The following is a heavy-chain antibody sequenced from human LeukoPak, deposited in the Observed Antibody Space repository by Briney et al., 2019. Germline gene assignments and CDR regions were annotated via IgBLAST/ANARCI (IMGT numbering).Heavy chain of an antibody. V-gene: IGHV4-39*01. CDR3: ARSDFWSGYLTGFGY. D-gene: IGHD3-3*01. CDR2: GGYSGSGGYSGST. Sequence: NPSETLSLTCTVSGGSISSSAHYWGWIRQPPGKGLEWIGSGGYSGSGGYSGSTLYNPSLKSRVTISVDTSKNQFSLKLSSVTAADTAVYYCARSDFWSGYLTGFGYWGQGTLVTVSS. J-gene: IGHJ4*02. CDR1: GGSISSSAHY.